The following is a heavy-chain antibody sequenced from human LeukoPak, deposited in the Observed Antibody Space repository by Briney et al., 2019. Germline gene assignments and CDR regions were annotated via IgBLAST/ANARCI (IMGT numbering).Heavy chain of an antibody. Sequence: PGGSLRLSCAASGFTFSSNWMHWVRQAPGKGLVWVSRIISNENSATYADSVKGRFTISRDNAKNTLYLQMNSLRAEDTAVYYCAKDRPRVYESGYHLGDYWGQGTLVTVSS. CDR1: GFTFSSNW. J-gene: IGHJ4*02. CDR3: AKDRPRVYESGYHLGDY. CDR2: IISNENSA. V-gene: IGHV3-74*01. D-gene: IGHD3-22*01.